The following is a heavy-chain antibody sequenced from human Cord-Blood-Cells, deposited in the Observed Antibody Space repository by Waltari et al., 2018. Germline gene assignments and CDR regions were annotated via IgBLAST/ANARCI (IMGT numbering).Heavy chain of an antibody. D-gene: IGHD3-22*01. CDR1: GGSIRSSNG. CDR3: NSRSDSSGYYGVDI. J-gene: IGHJ3*02. V-gene: IGHV4-4*02. CDR2: IYHSGST. Sequence: QVQLQESGPGLVKPSGTLSLTCAVSGGSIRSSNGWGWVRQPPGKGLEWIGEIYHSGSTNYNPSLKSRVTISVDKSKNQFSLKLSSVTAADTAVYYCNSRSDSSGYYGVDIWGQGTMVTVSS.